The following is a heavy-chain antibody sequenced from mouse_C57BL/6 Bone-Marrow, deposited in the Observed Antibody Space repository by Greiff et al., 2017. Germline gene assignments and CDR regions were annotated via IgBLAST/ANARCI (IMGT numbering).Heavy chain of an antibody. V-gene: IGHV1-81*01. CDR1: GYTFTSYG. Sequence: VQLVESGAELARPGASVKLSCKASGYTFTSYGISWVKQRTGQGLEWIGEIYPRSGNTYYNEKFKGKATLTADKSSSTAYMELRSLTSEDSAVYFCARGTTVVATKDYWGQGTTLTVSS. J-gene: IGHJ2*01. CDR3: ARGTTVVATKDY. D-gene: IGHD1-1*01. CDR2: IYPRSGNT.